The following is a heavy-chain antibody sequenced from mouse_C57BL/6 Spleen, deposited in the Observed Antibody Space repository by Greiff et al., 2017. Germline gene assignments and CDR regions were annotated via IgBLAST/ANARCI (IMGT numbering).Heavy chain of an antibody. D-gene: IGHD2-4*01. J-gene: IGHJ4*01. CDR3: ARGMITTYYGMDD. Sequence: QVQLQQPGAELVKPGASVKLSCKASGYTFTSYWMHWVKQRPGQGLEWIGLIHPNSGSTNYNEKFKSKATLTVDKSSSTAYMQLISLTSEDSAVYYCARGMITTYYGMDDWGQGTLVTISA. V-gene: IGHV1-64*01. CDR1: GYTFTSYW. CDR2: IHPNSGST.